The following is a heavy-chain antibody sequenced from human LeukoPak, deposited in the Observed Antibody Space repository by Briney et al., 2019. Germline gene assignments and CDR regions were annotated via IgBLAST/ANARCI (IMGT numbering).Heavy chain of an antibody. CDR1: VGSIISYY. CDR2: IYYSVSA. D-gene: IGHD6-6*01. CDR3: ARDIGAARSDY. J-gene: IGHJ4*02. Sequence: SETLSLTCMVSVGSIISYYWSWMRQPPGKGREWMGYIYYSVSAKYNPSLKRRVTISVDTSKNQFSLKLTSVTAADTAVYYCARDIGAARSDYWGQGTLVTVSS. V-gene: IGHV4-59*01.